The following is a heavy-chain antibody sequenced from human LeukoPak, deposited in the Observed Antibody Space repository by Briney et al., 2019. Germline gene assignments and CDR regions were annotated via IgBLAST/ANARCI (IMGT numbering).Heavy chain of an antibody. CDR2: INPNSGGT. J-gene: IGHJ3*02. CDR1: GYIFIGYY. V-gene: IGHV1-2*02. CDR3: ARGETEETGTRPDAFDI. D-gene: IGHD6-13*01. Sequence: GASVKVSCKASGYIFIGYYKHWVRQVPGQGLEWMGWINPNSGGTKYAQKFQGRVTMTRDTSISTAYMELSRLRSDDTAVYYCARGETEETGTRPDAFDIWGHGTMVTVSS.